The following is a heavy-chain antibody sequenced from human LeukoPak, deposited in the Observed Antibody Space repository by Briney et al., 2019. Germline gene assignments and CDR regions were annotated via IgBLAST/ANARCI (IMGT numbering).Heavy chain of an antibody. D-gene: IGHD5-24*01. J-gene: IGHJ4*02. Sequence: GGSLRLSCAASGFTFSSYSMNWVRQAPGKGLEWVSSISSSSSYIYYADSVKGRFTISRDNAKNSLYLQMNSLRAEDTAVYYCAREWLQSXTPYDYWGQGTLVTVSS. CDR1: GFTFSSYS. CDR3: AREWLQSXTPYDY. CDR2: ISSSSSYI. V-gene: IGHV3-21*01.